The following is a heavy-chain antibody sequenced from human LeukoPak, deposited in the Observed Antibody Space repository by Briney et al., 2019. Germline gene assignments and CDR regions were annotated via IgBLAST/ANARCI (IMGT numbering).Heavy chain of an antibody. CDR3: AKDLSYGSPWFDP. CDR1: GFTFSSYG. Sequence: GGSLRLSCATSGFTFSSYGMHWVRQAPGKGLGWVADIWYDGSKTYYADSVKGRFTISRDYSKNTLYLQMNNLRAEDTAVYYCAKDLSYGSPWFDPWGQGTLVTVSS. CDR2: IWYDGSKT. J-gene: IGHJ5*02. D-gene: IGHD3-10*01. V-gene: IGHV3-33*06.